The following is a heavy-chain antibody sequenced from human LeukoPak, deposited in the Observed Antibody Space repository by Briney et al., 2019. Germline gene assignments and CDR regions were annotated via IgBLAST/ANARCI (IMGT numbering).Heavy chain of an antibody. J-gene: IGHJ4*02. D-gene: IGHD6-19*01. CDR1: GGSISSYY. Sequence: SETLSLTCTVSGGSISSYYWGWIRQPPGKGLEWIGSIYESGSTYYSPSLKSRVTISVDTSKNQFALKLNSVTAADTAVYYCVGPGYRSAWPFEYWGQGTLVTVSS. V-gene: IGHV4-39*01. CDR2: IYESGST. CDR3: VGPGYRSAWPFEY.